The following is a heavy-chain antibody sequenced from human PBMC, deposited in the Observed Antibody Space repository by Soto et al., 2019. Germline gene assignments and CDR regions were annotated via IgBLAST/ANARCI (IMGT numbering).Heavy chain of an antibody. D-gene: IGHD2-2*01. CDR3: AKHEGYCSSTTCSNFDY. Sequence: GESLKISCKASGFTFTSYWIAWVCQIPGKGLEWMGIIYPGDSDTSYSPSFQGQVPISADKSINTAYLQWSSLKASDTAMYYCAKHEGYCSSTTCSNFDYWGQGTLVAVSS. V-gene: IGHV5-51*01. CDR2: IYPGDSDT. J-gene: IGHJ4*02. CDR1: GFTFTSYW.